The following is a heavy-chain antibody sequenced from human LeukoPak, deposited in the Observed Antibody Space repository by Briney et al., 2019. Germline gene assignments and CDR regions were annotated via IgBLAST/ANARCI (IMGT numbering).Heavy chain of an antibody. CDR1: GFTFKDYA. CDR2: ISWNSGSI. Sequence: GGSLRLSCAASGFTFKDYAMQWVRQALGKGGEWVAGISWNSGSIDYADTVKGGFTISRDNAKNSLYLQMNSLRAKDTALYYCANDLGLWFGGLLSHGGMDVWGQETTVTVSS. D-gene: IGHD3-10*01. V-gene: IGHV3-9*01. J-gene: IGHJ6*02. CDR3: ANDLGLWFGGLLSHGGMDV.